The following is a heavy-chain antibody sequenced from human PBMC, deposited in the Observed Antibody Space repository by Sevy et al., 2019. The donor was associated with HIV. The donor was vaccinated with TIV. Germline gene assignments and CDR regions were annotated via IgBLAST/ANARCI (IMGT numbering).Heavy chain of an antibody. CDR1: GYTFTSYY. Sequence: ASVKVSCKASGYTFTSYYMHWVRQAPGQGLEWMGIINPSGGSTSYAQKFQGRVTMTRDTSTSTVYMELSSLRSEDTAVYYCAREHSSATKNNWFDPWGQGTLVTVSS. CDR3: AREHSSATKNNWFDP. J-gene: IGHJ5*02. D-gene: IGHD6-25*01. CDR2: INPSGGST. V-gene: IGHV1-46*03.